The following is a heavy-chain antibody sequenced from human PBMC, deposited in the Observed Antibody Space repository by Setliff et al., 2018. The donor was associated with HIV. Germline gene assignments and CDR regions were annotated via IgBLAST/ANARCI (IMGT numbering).Heavy chain of an antibody. J-gene: IGHJ4*02. Sequence: TLSLTCTVSGASITSHYWSWIRQPPGKALEWLALIYWDGAKRYNPSLKSRLIITKDTSKNQVVLTMTNMDPVDTATYYCARRGDSSYYFDYWARERWSPSPQ. V-gene: IGHV2-5*08. CDR1: GASITSHYWS. CDR3: ARRGDSSYYFDY. D-gene: IGHD6-19*01. CDR2: IYWDGAK.